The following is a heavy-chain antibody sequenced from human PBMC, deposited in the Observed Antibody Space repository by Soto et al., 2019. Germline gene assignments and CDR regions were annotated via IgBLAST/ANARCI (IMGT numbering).Heavy chain of an antibody. CDR2: ISGSDEK. J-gene: IGHJ4*02. CDR1: GFSLTTSGVA. CDR3: AHRHPALLAFDS. D-gene: IGHD2-21*01. Sequence: QITLKESGPTLVKPTQTLTLTCTFSGFSLTTSGVAVGWIRQPPGKALEWLALISGSDEKRYRPSLSSRLTIIKDTSKNQVVLTMTNMDPVDTGTYYCAHRHPALLAFDSWGQGTLVTVSS. V-gene: IGHV2-5*01.